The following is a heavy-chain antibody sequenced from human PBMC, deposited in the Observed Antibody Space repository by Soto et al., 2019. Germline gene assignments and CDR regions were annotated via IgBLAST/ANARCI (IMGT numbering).Heavy chain of an antibody. CDR3: ARDEMVRGVIIGGAFDI. V-gene: IGHV3-7*03. J-gene: IGHJ3*02. Sequence: EVQLVESGGGLVQPGGSLRLSCAASGFTFSSYWMSWVRQAPGKGLEWVANIKQDGSEKYYVDSVKGRFTISRDNAKNSLYLQMNSLTAEDTAVYYCARDEMVRGVIIGGAFDIWGQGTMVTVSS. CDR2: IKQDGSEK. D-gene: IGHD3-10*01. CDR1: GFTFSSYW.